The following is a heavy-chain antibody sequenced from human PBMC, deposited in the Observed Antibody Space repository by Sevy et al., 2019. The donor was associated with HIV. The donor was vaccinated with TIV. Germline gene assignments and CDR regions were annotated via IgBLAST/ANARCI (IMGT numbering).Heavy chain of an antibody. J-gene: IGHJ4*02. CDR3: ARYRVAGNFDY. CDR2: INHSGST. D-gene: IGHD6-19*01. Sequence: ETLSLTCGVYGGSFSGYYWSWIRQPPGKGLEWIGEINHSGSTNYNPSLKSRVTISVDTSKNQFSLKLSSVTAADTAVYYCARYRVAGNFDYWGQGTLVTVSS. CDR1: GGSFSGYY. V-gene: IGHV4-34*01.